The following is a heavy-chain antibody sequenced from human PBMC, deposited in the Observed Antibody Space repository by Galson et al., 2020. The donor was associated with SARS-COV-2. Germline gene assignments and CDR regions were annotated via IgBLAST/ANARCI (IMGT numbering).Heavy chain of an antibody. V-gene: IGHV4-39*07. CDR1: GGSISSSSYY. D-gene: IGHD2-2*01. Sequence: SETLSLTCTVSGGSISSSSYYWGWIRQPPGKGLEWIGSIYYSGSTHYNPSLKSRVTISVDTSKNQFSLKLSSVTAADTAVYYCARFLPAATPFDYWGQGTLVTVSS. J-gene: IGHJ4*02. CDR3: ARFLPAATPFDY. CDR2: IYYSGST.